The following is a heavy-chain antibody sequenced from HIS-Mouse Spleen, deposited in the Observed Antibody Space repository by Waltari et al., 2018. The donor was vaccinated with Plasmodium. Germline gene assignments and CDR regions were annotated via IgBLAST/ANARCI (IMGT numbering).Heavy chain of an antibody. CDR3: ASSWYWYFDL. D-gene: IGHD6-13*01. CDR2: IKQEGSEK. CDR1: GFTFGSYW. J-gene: IGHJ2*01. V-gene: IGHV3-7*01. Sequence: EVQLVASGGGLVQPGGSLRVSCAASGFTFGSYWMGWVRQAPGKGLEWVANIKQEGSEKYYVDSVKGRFTISRDNAKNSLYLQMNSLRAEDTAVYYCASSWYWYFDLWGRGTLVTVSS.